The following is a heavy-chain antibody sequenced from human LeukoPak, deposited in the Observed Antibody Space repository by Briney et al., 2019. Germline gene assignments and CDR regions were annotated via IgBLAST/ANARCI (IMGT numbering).Heavy chain of an antibody. CDR3: ARESLEQQLVLDY. CDR1: GFTFSSYG. V-gene: IGHV3-30*02. Sequence: PGGSLRLSCAASGFTFSSYGMHWVRQAPGKGLEWVAFIRYDGSNKYYADSVKGRFTISRDNSKNTLYLQMNSLRAEDAAVYYCARESLEQQLVLDYWGQGTLVTVSS. CDR2: IRYDGSNK. J-gene: IGHJ4*02. D-gene: IGHD6-13*01.